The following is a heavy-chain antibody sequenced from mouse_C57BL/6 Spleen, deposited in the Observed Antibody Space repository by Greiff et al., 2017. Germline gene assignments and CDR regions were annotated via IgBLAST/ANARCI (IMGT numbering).Heavy chain of an antibody. CDR1: GYAFTNYL. J-gene: IGHJ3*01. CDR3: ARGYGNSFAY. D-gene: IGHD2-10*02. Sequence: QVQLQQSGAELVRPGTSVKVSCKASGYAFTNYLIEWVKQRPGQGLEWIGVINPGGGGTNYNEKFKGKATLTAEKSSSTAYMQLSSLTSEDSAVYFCARGYGNSFAYWGQGTLVTVSA. V-gene: IGHV1-54*01. CDR2: INPGGGGT.